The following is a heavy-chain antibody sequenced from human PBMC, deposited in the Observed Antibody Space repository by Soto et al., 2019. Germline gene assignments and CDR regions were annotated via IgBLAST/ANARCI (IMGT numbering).Heavy chain of an antibody. D-gene: IGHD6-19*01. CDR3: AKDVSAVAGLIDY. CDR1: GFTFDDYA. CDR2: ISWNSGSI. J-gene: IGHJ4*02. V-gene: IGHV3-9*01. Sequence: EVQLVESGGGLVEPGRSLRLSCAASGFTFDDYAMHWVRQAPGKGLEWVSGISWNSGSIGYADSVKGRFTISRDNAKNSLYLQMNSLRAEDTDLYYCAKDVSAVAGLIDYWGQGTLVTVSS.